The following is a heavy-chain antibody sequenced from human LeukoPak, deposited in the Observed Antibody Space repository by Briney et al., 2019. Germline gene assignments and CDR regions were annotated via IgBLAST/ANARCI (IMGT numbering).Heavy chain of an antibody. Sequence: PSETLSLTCAVYGGLFSGYYWSWIRQSPGKGLEWIGEINQSGSTTYKPSFKGRVTISVDTSKTQFSLKLSSVTAADTAVYYCARGKEYCGGDCFSSWYFDLWGRGTLVTVSS. CDR3: ARGKEYCGGDCFSSWYFDL. CDR2: INQSGST. D-gene: IGHD2-21*02. V-gene: IGHV4-34*01. J-gene: IGHJ2*01. CDR1: GGLFSGYY.